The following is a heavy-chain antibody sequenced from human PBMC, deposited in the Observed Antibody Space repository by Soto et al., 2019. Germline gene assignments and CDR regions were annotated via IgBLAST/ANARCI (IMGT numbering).Heavy chain of an antibody. CDR2: INHSGST. V-gene: IGHV4-34*01. CDR1: GGSFSGYY. D-gene: IGHD5-18*01. Sequence: SETLSLTCAVYGGSFSGYYWSWIRQPPGKGLEWIGEINHSGSTNYNPSLKSRVTISVDTSKNQFSLKLSSVTAADTAVYYCARVDTAMVTPTFDYWGQGTLVTVSS. J-gene: IGHJ4*02. CDR3: ARVDTAMVTPTFDY.